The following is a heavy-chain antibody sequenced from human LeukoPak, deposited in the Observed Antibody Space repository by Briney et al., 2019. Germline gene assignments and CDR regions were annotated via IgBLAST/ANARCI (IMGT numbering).Heavy chain of an antibody. V-gene: IGHV4-59*08. CDR2: IYYSGST. D-gene: IGHD5-24*01. CDR1: GGSLSSYY. Sequence: SEILSLTCTVSGGSLSSYYWSWIRQPPGKGLEWIGYIYYSGSTNYNPSLKSLVTISVETTTNQFSLKLSSVTAADTAVYYCAGPLEMATIDVFDIWGQGTMVTVSS. J-gene: IGHJ3*02. CDR3: AGPLEMATIDVFDI.